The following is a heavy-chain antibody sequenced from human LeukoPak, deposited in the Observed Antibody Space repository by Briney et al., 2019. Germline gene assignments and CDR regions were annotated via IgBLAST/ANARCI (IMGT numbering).Heavy chain of an antibody. D-gene: IGHD6-19*01. CDR3: ARDRDIAVANARYYYYMDV. J-gene: IGHJ6*03. V-gene: IGHV1-69*13. CDR1: GGTFSSYA. CDR2: IIPIFGTA. Sequence: ASVKVSCKASGGTFSSYAISWVRQAPGQGLEWMGGIIPIFGTANYAQKFQGRVTITADESTSTAYMELSSLRSEDTAVYYCARDRDIAVANARYYYYMDVWGKGTTVTVSS.